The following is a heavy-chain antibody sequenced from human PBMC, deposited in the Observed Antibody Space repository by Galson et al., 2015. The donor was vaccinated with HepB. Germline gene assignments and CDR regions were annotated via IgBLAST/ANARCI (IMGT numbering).Heavy chain of an antibody. D-gene: IGHD4-17*01. V-gene: IGHV3-23*01. Sequence: SLRLSCAASGFAFSRYAMSWVRQAPGKGLEWVSAIRGSDDSTYFADSGKGRFSIFRDNSTNTLYLQLTSLRAEDTAVYYCAAHTADGESTFDFWGQGTLVTVSS. CDR2: IRGSDDST. J-gene: IGHJ4*02. CDR1: GFAFSRYA. CDR3: AAHTADGESTFDF.